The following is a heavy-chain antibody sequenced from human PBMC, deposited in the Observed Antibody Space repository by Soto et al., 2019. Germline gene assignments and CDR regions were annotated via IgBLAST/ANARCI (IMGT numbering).Heavy chain of an antibody. D-gene: IGHD6-13*01. CDR2: INPSGGST. V-gene: IGHV1-46*01. J-gene: IGHJ6*02. Sequence: QVQLVQSGAEVKKPGASVKVSCKASGYTFTSYYMHWVRQAPGQGLEWMGIINPSGGSTSYAQKFPGRVTMTRDTSTSTVYMELSSLRSEDTAVYYCARDLSPYIAAAGGYWVDGMDVWGQGTTVTVSS. CDR1: GYTFTSYY. CDR3: ARDLSPYIAAAGGYWVDGMDV.